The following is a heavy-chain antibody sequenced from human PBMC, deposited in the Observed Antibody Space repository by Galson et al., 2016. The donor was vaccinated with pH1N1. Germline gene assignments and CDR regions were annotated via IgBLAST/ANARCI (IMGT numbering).Heavy chain of an antibody. CDR2: VNPGGSTI. V-gene: IGHV5-51*03. CDR1: GYIFTSQW. CDR3: ARQYDFGDYRGNAFDI. Sequence: SGAEVKKPGESLKISCKASGYIFTSQWIAWVRQVPGKGLEWVGAVNPGGSTIRYSPSFQGQVTISSDKSISTAYLQWISLRASDTAMYYCARQYDFGDYRGNAFDIWGQGTVVIVSS. D-gene: IGHD4-17*01. J-gene: IGHJ3*02.